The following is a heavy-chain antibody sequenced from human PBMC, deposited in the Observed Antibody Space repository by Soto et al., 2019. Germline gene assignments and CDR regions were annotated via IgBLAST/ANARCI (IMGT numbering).Heavy chain of an antibody. CDR2: ISYDGSNK. V-gene: IGHV3-30-3*01. D-gene: IGHD1-1*01. CDR3: ARDQGNPDY. J-gene: IGHJ4*02. CDR1: GFTFSSYA. Sequence: QVQLVESGGGVVQPGRSLRLSCAASGFTFSSYAMHWVRQAPGKGLEWVAVISYDGSNKYYADSVKGRFTISRDTSKNTLYLQMNSLRAEDMAVYYCARDQGNPDYWGQETLVTVSS.